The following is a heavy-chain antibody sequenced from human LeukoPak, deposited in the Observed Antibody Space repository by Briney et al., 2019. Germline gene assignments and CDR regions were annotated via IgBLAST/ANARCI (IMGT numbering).Heavy chain of an antibody. D-gene: IGHD4-17*01. V-gene: IGHV4-38-2*02. Sequence: SETLSLTCTVSGYSISSGYYWGWIRQPPGKGLEWIGSIYHSGSTYYNPSLKSRVTISVDTSKNQFSLKLSSVTAADTAVYYCARMGDGDRYYYYYMDVWGKGTTVTISS. CDR3: ARMGDGDRYYYYYMDV. CDR1: GYSISSGYY. CDR2: IYHSGST. J-gene: IGHJ6*03.